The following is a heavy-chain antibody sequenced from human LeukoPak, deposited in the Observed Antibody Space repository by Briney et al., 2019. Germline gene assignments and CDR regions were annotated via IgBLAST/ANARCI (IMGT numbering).Heavy chain of an antibody. D-gene: IGHD1-26*01. Sequence: ASVKVSCKASGYTFTSYYMHWVRQAPGQGLEWMGIINPSGGSTSYAQKFQGRVTMTRDTSTSTVYMELSSLRSEDTAVYYCACSTTPDAFDIWGQGTMVTVSS. J-gene: IGHJ3*02. CDR3: ACSTTPDAFDI. V-gene: IGHV1-46*01. CDR2: INPSGGST. CDR1: GYTFTSYY.